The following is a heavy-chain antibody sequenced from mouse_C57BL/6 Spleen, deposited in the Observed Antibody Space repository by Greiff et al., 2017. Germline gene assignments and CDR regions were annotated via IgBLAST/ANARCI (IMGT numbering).Heavy chain of an antibody. J-gene: IGHJ1*03. D-gene: IGHD4-1*01. CDR1: GFTFSSYG. Sequence: EVQLVESGGDLVKPGGSLKLSCAASGFTFSSYGMSWVRQTPDKRLEWVATISSGGSYTYYPDSVKGRFTISRDNAKNTLYLQMSSLKSEDTAMYYCARAWDGYFDVWGTGTTVTVSS. V-gene: IGHV5-6*01. CDR3: ARAWDGYFDV. CDR2: ISSGGSYT.